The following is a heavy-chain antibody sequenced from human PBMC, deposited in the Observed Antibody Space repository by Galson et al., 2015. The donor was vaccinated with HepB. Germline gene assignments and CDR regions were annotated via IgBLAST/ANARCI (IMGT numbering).Heavy chain of an antibody. Sequence: SVKVSCKASRGTFNNYAVIWVRQAPGQGLEWMGGIVPFPSVANYAPKFQGRVTIVADKSTNTAYMELSSLRSEDTAVYYCARGSNYDTSGYYKGYYYMDVWGKGTTVTVS. CDR2: IVPFPSVA. CDR1: RGTFNNYA. J-gene: IGHJ6*03. D-gene: IGHD3-22*01. CDR3: ARGSNYDTSGYYKGYYYMDV. V-gene: IGHV1-69*10.